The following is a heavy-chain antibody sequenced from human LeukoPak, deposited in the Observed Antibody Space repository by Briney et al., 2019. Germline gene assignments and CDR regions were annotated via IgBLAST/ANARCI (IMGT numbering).Heavy chain of an antibody. CDR3: AQFYFDTSGYSNWFEP. CDR1: GGSISSSTYY. CDR2: IYYSGST. Sequence: YPSETLSLTWTVSGGSISSSTYYWGWIRQPPGQGLEWIGNIYYSGSTYYNPSLKSRVTISVDTSKNQFSLKLSSVTAADTAVYYCAQFYFDTSGYSNWFEPWGQGTLVTVSS. D-gene: IGHD3-22*01. V-gene: IGHV4-39*01. J-gene: IGHJ5*02.